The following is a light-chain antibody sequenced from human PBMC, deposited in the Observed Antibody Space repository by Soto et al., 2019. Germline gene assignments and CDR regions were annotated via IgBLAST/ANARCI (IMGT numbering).Light chain of an antibody. V-gene: IGKV3-11*01. CDR1: QSVTRF. J-gene: IGKJ4*01. CDR3: QQRNFWLT. CDR2: DIS. Sequence: DIVLTQSPATLSLSPGESATLSCRASQSVTRFLAWYQQKPGQAPRLLIYDISNRAAGIPARFSGSGSGTDFTLTISSLEPEDVAVYYCQQRNFWLTFGGGTKVDIK.